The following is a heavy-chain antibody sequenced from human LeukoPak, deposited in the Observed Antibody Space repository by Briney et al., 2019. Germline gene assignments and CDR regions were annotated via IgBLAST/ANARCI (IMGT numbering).Heavy chain of an antibody. Sequence: ASVTVSCTASGYTFDIYGISWVRQAPGQGVEWMGWISVYNGKTSYAHNFQGTITLTTDTSTTTTYMELTSLTSDDTAVYYCARDRGSSAWYGDFWGQGTLVTVSS. J-gene: IGHJ4*02. V-gene: IGHV1-18*01. CDR3: ARDRGSSAWYGDF. D-gene: IGHD6-19*01. CDR2: ISVYNGKT. CDR1: GYTFDIYG.